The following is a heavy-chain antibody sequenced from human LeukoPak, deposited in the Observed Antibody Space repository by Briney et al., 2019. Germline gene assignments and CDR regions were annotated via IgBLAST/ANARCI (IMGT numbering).Heavy chain of an antibody. CDR2: MNPNSGNT. V-gene: IGHV1-8*03. CDR3: ARGSSETHALDI. CDR1: GYTFTSYD. J-gene: IGHJ3*02. Sequence: ASVKVSCKASGYTFTSYDINWVRQATGQGLEWMGWMNPNSGNTGYAQKFQGRVTITRNTSISTAYMELSSLRSEDTAVYYCARGSSETHALDIWGQGTMVTVSS.